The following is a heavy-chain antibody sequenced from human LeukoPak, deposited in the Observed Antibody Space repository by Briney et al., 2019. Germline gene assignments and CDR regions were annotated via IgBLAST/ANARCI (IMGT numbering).Heavy chain of an antibody. V-gene: IGHV3-33*08. J-gene: IGHJ4*02. D-gene: IGHD6-13*01. Sequence: RRSLRLSCAASGFTFSSYDMHWVRQAPGKGLEWVAVIWFDGGNRYYADSVKGRFTISRDNSKNTLYLQLNSLRAEDTAVYYCARDSLDTQPRQTAGDIFDYWGQGTLVTVSS. CDR1: GFTFSSYD. CDR3: ARDSLDTQPRQTAGDIFDY. CDR2: IWFDGGNR.